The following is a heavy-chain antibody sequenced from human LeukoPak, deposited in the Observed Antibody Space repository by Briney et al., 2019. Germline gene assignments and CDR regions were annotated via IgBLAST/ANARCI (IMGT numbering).Heavy chain of an antibody. J-gene: IGHJ5*02. V-gene: IGHV4-39*01. Sequence: PSETLSPTCTVSGGSISISSYYWGWIRQPPGKGLEWIGSIYYSGSTYYNPSLKSRVTISVDTSKNQFSLKLSSVTAADTAVYYCARRRGYCSSTSCYRSYNWFDPWGQGTLVTVSS. CDR3: ARRRGYCSSTSCYRSYNWFDP. CDR1: GGSISISSYY. D-gene: IGHD2-2*02. CDR2: IYYSGST.